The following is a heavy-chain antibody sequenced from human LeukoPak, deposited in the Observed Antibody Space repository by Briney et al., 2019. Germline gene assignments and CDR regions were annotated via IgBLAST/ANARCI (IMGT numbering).Heavy chain of an antibody. CDR1: GGTFSSYA. CDR3: ARDSSSWYPWFDP. CDR2: IIPIFGTA. J-gene: IGHJ5*02. Sequence: SVKVSCKASGGTFSSYAISWVRQAPGQGLEWIGGIIPIFGTANYAQKFQGRVTITADESTSTAYMELSSLRSEDTAVYYCARDSSSWYPWFDPWGQGTLVTVSS. D-gene: IGHD6-13*01. V-gene: IGHV1-69*01.